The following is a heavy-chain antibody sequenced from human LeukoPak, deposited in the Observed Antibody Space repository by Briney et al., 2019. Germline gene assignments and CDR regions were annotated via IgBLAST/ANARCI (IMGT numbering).Heavy chain of an antibody. CDR3: ARDGIVVVPAAIYYYYYGMDV. J-gene: IGHJ6*02. Sequence: GGSLRLSCAASGFTFSSYAMHWVRQAPGKGLEWVAVISYDGSNKYYADSVKGRFTISRDNSKNTLYLQMNSLRAEDTAVYYCARDGIVVVPAAIYYYYYGMDVWGQGTTVTVSS. V-gene: IGHV3-30-3*01. D-gene: IGHD2-2*01. CDR1: GFTFSSYA. CDR2: ISYDGSNK.